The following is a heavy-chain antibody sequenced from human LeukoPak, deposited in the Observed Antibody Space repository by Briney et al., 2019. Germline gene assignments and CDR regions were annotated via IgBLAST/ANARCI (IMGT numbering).Heavy chain of an antibody. CDR1: GFTFSSYA. V-gene: IGHV3-21*01. D-gene: IGHD3-10*01. CDR2: ISSSSSYI. Sequence: GGSLRLSCAASGFTFSSYAMHWVRQAPGKGLEWVSSISSSSSYIYYADSVKGRFTISRDNAKNSLYLQMNSLRAEDTAVYYCARDIRVMGGSFDYWGQGTLVTVSS. J-gene: IGHJ4*02. CDR3: ARDIRVMGGSFDY.